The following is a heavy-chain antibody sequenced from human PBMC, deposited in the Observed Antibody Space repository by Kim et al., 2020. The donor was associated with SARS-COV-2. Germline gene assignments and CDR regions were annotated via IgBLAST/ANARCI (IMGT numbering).Heavy chain of an antibody. V-gene: IGHV3-48*04. CDR1: GFTFSAYA. D-gene: IGHD3-10*01. CDR2: IGSSGYVE. CDR3: ARDPPQWGRNGVASYYYGMDV. J-gene: IGHJ6*02. Sequence: GGSLRLSCAGSGFTFSAYAMNWVRQAPGKGLEWVSYIGSSGYVEYYADSVKGRFTISRDHATNSVYLQMNSLRVEDTAVYYCARDPPQWGRNGVASYYYGMDVWGQGTTVTVSS.